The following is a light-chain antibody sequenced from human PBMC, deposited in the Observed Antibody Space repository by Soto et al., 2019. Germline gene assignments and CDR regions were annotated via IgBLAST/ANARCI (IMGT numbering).Light chain of an antibody. CDR2: AAS. J-gene: IGKJ4*01. Sequence: IQLTQSPSSLSASVGDRVTITCRASQGISSYLAWYQQKPGKAPKLLIYAASTLQSGVPSRFSGSGSGTDFNLTISSLHPEDFETYYCQQLNSYPLTFGGGTKVYIK. CDR3: QQLNSYPLT. V-gene: IGKV1-9*01. CDR1: QGISSY.